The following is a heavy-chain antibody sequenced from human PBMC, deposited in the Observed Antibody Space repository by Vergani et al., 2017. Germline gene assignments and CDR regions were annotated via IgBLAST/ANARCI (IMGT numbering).Heavy chain of an antibody. D-gene: IGHD2-2*01. CDR3: ARGGGGYCNSTSCYSFDY. J-gene: IGHJ4*02. Sequence: EVQLVESGGGFVQPGGSLRLSCAASGFTFSSYWMHWVRQAPGKGLVWVSRINSDGSSTSYADSVKGRFTIARDNAKNTLYLQMNSLRAEDTAVYYCARGGGGYCNSTSCYSFDYWGQGGLVTVSS. CDR2: INSDGSST. V-gene: IGHV3-74*01. CDR1: GFTFSSYW.